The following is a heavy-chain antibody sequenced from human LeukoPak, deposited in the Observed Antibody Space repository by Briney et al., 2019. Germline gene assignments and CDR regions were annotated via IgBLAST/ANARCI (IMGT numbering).Heavy chain of an antibody. Sequence: PSETLSLTCTVSGGSISSYYWSWIRQPAGKGLEWIGRIYTSGSTNYNPSLKSRVTMSVDTSKNQFSLKLSSVTAADTAVYYCARHSGATVPAALNYWGQGTLVTVSS. V-gene: IGHV4-4*07. J-gene: IGHJ4*02. CDR2: IYTSGST. D-gene: IGHD2-2*01. CDR1: GGSISSYY. CDR3: ARHSGATVPAALNY.